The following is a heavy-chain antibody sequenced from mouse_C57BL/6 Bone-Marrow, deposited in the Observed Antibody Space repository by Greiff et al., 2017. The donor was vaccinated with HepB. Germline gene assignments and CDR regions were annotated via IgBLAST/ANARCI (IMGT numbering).Heavy chain of an antibody. CDR1: GFTFSNYW. CDR3: TGHAGYWYFDV. Sequence: EVKLMESGGGLVQPGGSMKLSCVASGFTFSNYWMNWVRQSPEKGLEWVAQIRLKSDNYATHYAESVKGRFTISRDDSKSSVYLQMNNLRAEDTGIYYCTGHAGYWYFDVWGTGTTVTVSS. J-gene: IGHJ1*03. CDR2: IRLKSDNYAT. D-gene: IGHD4-1*01. V-gene: IGHV6-3*01.